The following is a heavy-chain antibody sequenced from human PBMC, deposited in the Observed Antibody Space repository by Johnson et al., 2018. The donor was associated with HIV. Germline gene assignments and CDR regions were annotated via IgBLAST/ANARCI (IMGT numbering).Heavy chain of an antibody. CDR1: GFTFSSYA. Sequence: QLVESGGGVVQPGRSLRLSCAASGFTFSSYAMHWVRQAPGKGLEWVAVISYDGSNKYYADSVKGRFTISRDNSKNTLYLQMNSLRAEDTAVYYCARDPVIFRSGSYYGDRAFDIWGQGTMVTVSS. V-gene: IGHV3-30*04. J-gene: IGHJ3*02. D-gene: IGHD1-26*01. CDR3: ARDPVIFRSGSYYGDRAFDI. CDR2: ISYDGSNK.